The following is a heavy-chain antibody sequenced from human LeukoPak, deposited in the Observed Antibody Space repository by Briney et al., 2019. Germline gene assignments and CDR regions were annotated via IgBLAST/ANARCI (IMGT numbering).Heavy chain of an antibody. CDR2: ISSNGGST. J-gene: IGHJ4*02. V-gene: IGHV3-64D*06. CDR1: GFTFSSYA. Sequence: GGSLRLSCSASGFTFSSYAMHWVRQAPGKGLEYVSAISSNGGSTYYADSVKGRFTISRDNSKNTLYLQMSSLRAEDTAVYYCVKGRPYYYDSSGYYYSDYWGQGTLVTVSS. CDR3: VKGRPYYYDSSGYYYSDY. D-gene: IGHD3-22*01.